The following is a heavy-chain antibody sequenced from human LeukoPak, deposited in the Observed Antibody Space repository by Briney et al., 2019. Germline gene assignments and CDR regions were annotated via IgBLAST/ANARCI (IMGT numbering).Heavy chain of an antibody. V-gene: IGHV3-30*04. D-gene: IGHD2-2*01. J-gene: IGHJ6*02. Sequence: GGSLRLSCAASGFTFNTYAMHWVRQAPGKGLEWVAVISYDGSNKYYADSVKGRFTISRDNSKNTLYLQMNSLRAEDTAVYYCARGGQTSFYYYGMDVWGQGTTVTVSS. CDR2: ISYDGSNK. CDR3: ARGGQTSFYYYGMDV. CDR1: GFTFNTYA.